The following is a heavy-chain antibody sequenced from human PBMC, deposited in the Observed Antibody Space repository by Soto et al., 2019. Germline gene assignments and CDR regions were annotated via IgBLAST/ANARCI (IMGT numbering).Heavy chain of an antibody. J-gene: IGHJ4*02. CDR3: ARDTGYCTNGVCPIFDF. D-gene: IGHD2-8*01. V-gene: IGHV4-59*02. CDR2: MYHGGRT. CDR1: GDSVTNYF. Sequence: PSETLSLTCTVSGDSVTNYFWSWMRQPPGKGLEWIGHMYHGGRTNYSPSLKSRVTMSLDSSKNQLSLNLSSVTAADTAVYFCARDTGYCTNGVCPIFDFWGQGVPVTFSS.